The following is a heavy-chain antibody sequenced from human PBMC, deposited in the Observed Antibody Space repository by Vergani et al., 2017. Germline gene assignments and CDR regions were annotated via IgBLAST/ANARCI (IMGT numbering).Heavy chain of an antibody. V-gene: IGHV3-33*01. CDR3: ARGVGRYYYYMDV. Sequence: VQLLESGGGVVQPGRSLRLSCAASGFTFSSYGMHWVRQAPGKGLEWVAVIWYDGSNKYYADSVKGRFTISRDNSKNTLYLQMNSLRAEDTAVYYCARGVGRYYYYMDVWGKGTTVTVSS. CDR1: GFTFSSYG. J-gene: IGHJ6*03. D-gene: IGHD2-15*01. CDR2: IWYDGSNK.